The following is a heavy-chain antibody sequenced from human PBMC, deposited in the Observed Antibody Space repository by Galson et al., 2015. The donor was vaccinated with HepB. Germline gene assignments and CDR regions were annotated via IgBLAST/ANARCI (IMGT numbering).Heavy chain of an antibody. D-gene: IGHD3-10*01. CDR2: IWYDGSNK. Sequence: SLRLSCAASGFTFSSYGMHWARQAPGKGLEWVAVIWYDGSNKYYADSMKGRFTISRDNSKNTLYLQMNSLRAEDTAVYYCARGSRGWIWFGEFLFDYWGQGTLVTVSS. V-gene: IGHV3-33*08. CDR3: ARGSRGWIWFGEFLFDY. J-gene: IGHJ4*02. CDR1: GFTFSSYG.